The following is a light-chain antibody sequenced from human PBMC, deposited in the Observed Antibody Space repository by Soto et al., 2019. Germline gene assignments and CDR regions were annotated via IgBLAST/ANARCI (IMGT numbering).Light chain of an antibody. CDR3: QQRNVWPPIT. J-gene: IGKJ5*01. CDR1: QSIRTS. V-gene: IGKV3-11*01. Sequence: VVWPQSPATLSFSPGERATLSCRASQSIRTSLAWYQQKPGQAPRLVIFDASNRANGVPARFGGSGSGTDFTLTINGLEPEDFAVYYCQQRNVWPPITFGQGTRLEIK. CDR2: DAS.